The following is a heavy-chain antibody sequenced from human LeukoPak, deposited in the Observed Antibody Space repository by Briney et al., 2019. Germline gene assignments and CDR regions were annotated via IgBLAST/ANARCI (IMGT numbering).Heavy chain of an antibody. Sequence: TSETLSLTCTVSGGSISSYYWSWIRQTPGKGLDWIGHIHYSGSTNYKPSLKSRVTISPDASKNQVSLKLSSVTAADTAVYYCARGGSYFYAMDVWGHGTTVTVSS. J-gene: IGHJ6*02. CDR3: ARGGSYFYAMDV. V-gene: IGHV4-59*01. CDR2: IHYSGST. CDR1: GGSISSYY.